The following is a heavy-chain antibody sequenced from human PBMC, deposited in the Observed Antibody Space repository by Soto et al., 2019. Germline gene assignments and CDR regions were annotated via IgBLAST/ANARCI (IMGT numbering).Heavy chain of an antibody. CDR3: ARLGDDSNYVRNYYGMDV. Sequence: TGGSLRLSCAASGFTVSSNYMSWVRQAPGKGLEWVSVSYSGGSTYYADSVKGRFTISRDNSKNTLYLQMNSLRAEDTAVYYCARLGDDSNYVRNYYGMDVWGQGTTVT. J-gene: IGHJ6*02. D-gene: IGHD4-4*01. CDR1: GFTVSSNY. CDR2: SYSGGST. V-gene: IGHV3-53*01.